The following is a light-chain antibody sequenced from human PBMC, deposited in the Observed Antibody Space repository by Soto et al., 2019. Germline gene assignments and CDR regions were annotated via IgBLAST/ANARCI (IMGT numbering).Light chain of an antibody. Sequence: EIVMTQSPATLSVSPGESATLSCRASQSISSELAWYQQKPGQPPRLLIYGASTRATGVPARFTGSGSGSDFTLAISGLQSEDFAVYYCQQGHNWPLTVGQGTGLEI. J-gene: IGKJ2*01. CDR2: GAS. CDR1: QSISSE. V-gene: IGKV3-15*01. CDR3: QQGHNWPLT.